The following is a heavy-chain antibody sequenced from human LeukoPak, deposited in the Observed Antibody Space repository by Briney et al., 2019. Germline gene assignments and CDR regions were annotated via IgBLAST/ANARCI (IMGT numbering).Heavy chain of an antibody. CDR3: ARRGNDFWSGQYGMDV. Sequence: TSETLSLTCTVSGGSISSYYWSWIRQPPGKGLEWIGYIYYSGSTNYNPSLKSRVTISVDTSKNQFSLKLSSVTAADTAVYYCARRGNDFWSGQYGMDVWGQGTTVTVSS. CDR2: IYYSGST. J-gene: IGHJ6*02. CDR1: GGSISSYY. D-gene: IGHD3-3*01. V-gene: IGHV4-59*08.